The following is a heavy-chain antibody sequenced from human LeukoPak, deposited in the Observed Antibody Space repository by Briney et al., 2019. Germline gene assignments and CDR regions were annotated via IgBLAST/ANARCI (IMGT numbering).Heavy chain of an antibody. CDR1: GYTFTSYY. CDR2: INPSGGST. D-gene: IGHD3-3*01. V-gene: IGHV1-46*01. Sequence: GASVKVSCKASGYTFTSYYMHWVRQAPGQGLEWMGIINPSGGSTSYAQKFQGRVTMTRDTSTSTVYMELSSLRSEDTAVYYCARDHDFWSGYYTPSNWFDPWGRGTLVTVSS. CDR3: ARDHDFWSGYYTPSNWFDP. J-gene: IGHJ5*02.